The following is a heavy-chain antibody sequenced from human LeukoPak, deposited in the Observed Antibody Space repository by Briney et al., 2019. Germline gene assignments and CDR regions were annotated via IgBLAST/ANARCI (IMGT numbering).Heavy chain of an antibody. CDR2: IYPGDSDT. D-gene: IGHD5-18*01. J-gene: IGHJ4*02. V-gene: IGHV5-51*01. CDR3: ARLYGSYVDY. CDR1: GYRFASYW. Sequence: GESLKISCRGSGYRFASYWIGWVRQMPGKGLEWMGIIYPGDSDTRYSPSLQGQVTISADKSIGTAYLQWSSLKASDTAMYYCARLYGSYVDYWGQGTLLTVSS.